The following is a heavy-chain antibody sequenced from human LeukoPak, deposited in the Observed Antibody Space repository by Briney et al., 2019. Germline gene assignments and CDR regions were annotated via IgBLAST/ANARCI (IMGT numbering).Heavy chain of an antibody. J-gene: IGHJ4*02. CDR2: INPSGGST. D-gene: IGHD3-22*01. V-gene: IGHV1-46*01. CDR1: GYTFTSHY. Sequence: GASVKVSCKASGYTFTSHYMHWVRQAPGQGLEWMGIINPSGGSTSYAQKFQGRVTMTRDTSTSTVYMELSSLRSEDTAVYYRARSDSSGYYFEPVDYWGQGTLVTVSS. CDR3: ARSDSSGYYFEPVDY.